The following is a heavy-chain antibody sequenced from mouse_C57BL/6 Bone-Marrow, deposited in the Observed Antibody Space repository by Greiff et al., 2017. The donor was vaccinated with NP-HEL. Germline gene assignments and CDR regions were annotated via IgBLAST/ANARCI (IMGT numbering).Heavy chain of an antibody. V-gene: IGHV1-76*01. CDR2: IYPGSGNT. J-gene: IGHJ4*01. D-gene: IGHD1-1*01. CDR1: GYTFTDYY. Sequence: VHLVESGAELVRPGASVKLSCKASGYTFTDYYINWVKQRPGQGLEWIARIYPGSGNTYYNEKFKGKATLTAEKSSSTAYMQLSSLTSEDSAVYFCARYYYGSTYYYAMDYWGQGTSVTVSS. CDR3: ARYYYGSTYYYAMDY.